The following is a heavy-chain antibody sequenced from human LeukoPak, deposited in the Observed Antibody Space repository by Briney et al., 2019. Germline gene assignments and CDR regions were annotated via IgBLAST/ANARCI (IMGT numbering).Heavy chain of an antibody. J-gene: IGHJ4*02. CDR1: GFTFSSYS. Sequence: GGSLRLSCAASGFTFSSYSMNWVRQAPGKGLEWVSYISSSSSTIYYADPVKGRFTISRDNAKNSLYLQMDSLRAEDTAVYYCARGPSMVRGRSEYFDYWGQGTLVTVSS. CDR3: ARGPSMVRGRSEYFDY. CDR2: ISSSSSTI. V-gene: IGHV3-48*04. D-gene: IGHD3-10*01.